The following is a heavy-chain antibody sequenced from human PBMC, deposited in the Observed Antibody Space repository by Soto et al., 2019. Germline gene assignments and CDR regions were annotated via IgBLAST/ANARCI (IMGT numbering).Heavy chain of an antibody. CDR1: GGTFSSYA. V-gene: IGHV1-69*01. Sequence: QVQLVQSGAEVKKPGSSVKVSCKASGGTFSSYAISWVRQAPGQGLEWMGGIIPIFGTANYAQTFQGRVTIYADEYTRTAYMERSSRRSEDTAVYYCARDRLRGSGWEGGYFQHWGQGTLVTVCS. CDR3: ARDRLRGSGWEGGYFQH. J-gene: IGHJ1*01. CDR2: IIPIFGTA. D-gene: IGHD6-19*01.